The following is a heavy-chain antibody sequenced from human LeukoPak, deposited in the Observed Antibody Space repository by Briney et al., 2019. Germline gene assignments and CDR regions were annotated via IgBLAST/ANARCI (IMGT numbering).Heavy chain of an antibody. D-gene: IGHD1-26*01. Sequence: SETLSLTCTVSGGSISSYYWSWIRQPPGKGLEWIGYIYYSGSTNYNPSLKSRVTMSLDTSKNQFSLKLSSVTAADTAVYYCARYWDPRVPFDYWGQGTLVTVSS. J-gene: IGHJ4*02. CDR2: IYYSGST. V-gene: IGHV4-59*08. CDR3: ARYWDPRVPFDY. CDR1: GGSISSYY.